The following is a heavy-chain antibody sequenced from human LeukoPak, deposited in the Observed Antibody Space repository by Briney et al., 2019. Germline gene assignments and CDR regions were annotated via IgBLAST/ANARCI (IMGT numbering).Heavy chain of an antibody. V-gene: IGHV3-7*01. Sequence: PGGSLRLSCAASGFTFTGHWMAWVRQAPGKGLEWVANMSQDGSEKYYVDSVKGRFTISRDNAKTSVYLQMNSLRVEDTAVYYCARDLRGVFDFWGQGTLVTVAS. D-gene: IGHD3-10*01. CDR3: ARDLRGVFDF. CDR1: GFTFTGHW. J-gene: IGHJ4*02. CDR2: MSQDGSEK.